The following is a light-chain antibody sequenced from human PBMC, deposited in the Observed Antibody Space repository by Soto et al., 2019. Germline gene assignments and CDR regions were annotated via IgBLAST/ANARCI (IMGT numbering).Light chain of an antibody. CDR2: DTS. CDR3: QQYGDSPT. Sequence: MTQSPSTLSASVGDRVTITCRASQSISSWLAWYQQKPGKAPKLLIYDTSTRATGVPDRFSGSGSGTDFALTISRVEPEDFAVFYCQQYGDSPTFGQGTKVDIK. J-gene: IGKJ1*01. V-gene: IGKV1-5*01. CDR1: QSISSW.